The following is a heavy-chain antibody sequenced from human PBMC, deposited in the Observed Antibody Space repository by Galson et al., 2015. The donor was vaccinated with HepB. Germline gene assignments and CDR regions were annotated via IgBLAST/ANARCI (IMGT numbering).Heavy chain of an antibody. CDR3: ARTLKPGYSSSWYYYYYGMDV. CDR1: GYTFTSYG. J-gene: IGHJ6*02. Sequence: SVKVSCKASGYTFTSYGISWVRQAPGQGLEWMGWISAYNGNTNYAQKLQGRVTMTTDTSTSTAYMELRSLRSDDTAVYYCARTLKPGYSSSWYYYYYGMDVWGQGTTVTVSS. D-gene: IGHD6-13*01. CDR2: ISAYNGNT. V-gene: IGHV1-18*04.